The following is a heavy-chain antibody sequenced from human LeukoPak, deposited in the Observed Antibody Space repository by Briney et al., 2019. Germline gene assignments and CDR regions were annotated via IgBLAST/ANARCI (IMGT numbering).Heavy chain of an antibody. J-gene: IGHJ3*02. D-gene: IGHD3-10*01. CDR3: GRHGGATMVRGVLVDGFDI. CDR2: IFHSGSP. V-gene: IGHV4-59*08. CDR1: GGSISSYY. Sequence: KPSGTLSLTCSVSGGSISSYYWSWIRQPPGKGLEWIGYIFHSGSPNHNPSLKSRVTISVDTSKNQFSLKLSSVTAADTAVYYCGRHGGATMVRGVLVDGFDIWGQGTTVTVSS.